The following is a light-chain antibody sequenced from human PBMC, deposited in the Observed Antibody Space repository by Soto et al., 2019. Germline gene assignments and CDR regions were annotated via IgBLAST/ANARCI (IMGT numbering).Light chain of an antibody. CDR1: SSGVGSSSV. CDR2: EGD. V-gene: IGLV2-23*01. Sequence: QSALTQPASVSGSPGQSITISCTGTSSGVGSSSVVSWYQQCPGKAPKLMIYEGDKRPSGVSYRFSGSKSGNTASLTISGLQAEDEADYYCCSYVGSSTYVFGSGTKLTVL. CDR3: CSYVGSSTYV. J-gene: IGLJ1*01.